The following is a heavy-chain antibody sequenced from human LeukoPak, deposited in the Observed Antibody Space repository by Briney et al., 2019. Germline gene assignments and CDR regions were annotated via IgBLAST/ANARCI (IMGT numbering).Heavy chain of an antibody. J-gene: IGHJ5*02. D-gene: IGHD3-10*01. CDR1: GVTFSDAW. Sequence: GGSLRLSCAASGVTFSDAWMSWVRQAPGKGREWVGRSKSQNDGGTTDYAAPVKDRFNISRDDSKNTLYLQMNSLKTEDTGVYYCTTAVRGKAGSRFDPWGQGTLVTVSS. CDR3: TTAVRGKAGSRFDP. CDR2: SKSQNDGGTT. V-gene: IGHV3-15*01.